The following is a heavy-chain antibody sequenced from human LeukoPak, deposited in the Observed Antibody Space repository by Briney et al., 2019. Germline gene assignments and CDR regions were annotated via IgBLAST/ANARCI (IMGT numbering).Heavy chain of an antibody. CDR2: ISSGSNYI. CDR3: ARVMDTGYYSHY. Sequence: NTGGSLRLSCAASGFTFSSYSMNWVRQAPGKGLEWVSSISSGSNYIYYADSVKGRFTISRDNAQNSLYLQMNSLGAEDTAMYYCARVMDTGYYSHYWGQGTLVTVSS. CDR1: GFTFSSYS. D-gene: IGHD3-9*01. J-gene: IGHJ4*02. V-gene: IGHV3-21*01.